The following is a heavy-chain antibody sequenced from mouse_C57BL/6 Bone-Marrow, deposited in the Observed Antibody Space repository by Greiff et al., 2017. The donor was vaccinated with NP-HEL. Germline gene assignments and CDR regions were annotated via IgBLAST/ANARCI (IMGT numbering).Heavy chain of an antibody. CDR1: GFSLSTSGMG. V-gene: IGHV8-12*01. CDR3: ARNYYGREKTYAMDY. D-gene: IGHD1-1*01. J-gene: IGHJ4*01. Sequence: LQQSGPGILQSSQTLSLTCSFSGFSLSTSGMGVSWIRQPSGKGLEWLAHIYWDDDKRYNPSLKSRLTISKDTSRNQVFLKITSVDTADTATYYCARNYYGREKTYAMDYWGQGTSVTVSS. CDR2: IYWDDDK.